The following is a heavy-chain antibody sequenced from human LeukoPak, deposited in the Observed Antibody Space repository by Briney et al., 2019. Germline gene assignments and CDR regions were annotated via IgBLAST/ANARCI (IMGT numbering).Heavy chain of an antibody. D-gene: IGHD3-16*01. Sequence: ASVKVSCKASGYTFTSYYMHWVRQAPGQGLEWMGIINPSGGSTSYAQKFQGRVTMTRDTSTSTVYMELSSLRSEDTAVYYCARDLTYYDYVWGSSAYFDYWGQGTLVTVSS. V-gene: IGHV1-46*01. J-gene: IGHJ4*02. CDR2: INPSGGST. CDR1: GYTFTSYY. CDR3: ARDLTYYDYVWGSSAYFDY.